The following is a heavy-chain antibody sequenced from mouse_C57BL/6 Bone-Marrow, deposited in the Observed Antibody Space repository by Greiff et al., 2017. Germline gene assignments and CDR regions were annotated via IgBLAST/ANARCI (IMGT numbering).Heavy chain of an antibody. V-gene: IGHV5-16*01. Sequence: EVQLVESEGGLVQPGSSLKLSCTASGFTFSDYYMAWVRQVPEKGLEWVANINYDGSSTYYLDSLKSRFIISRDNAKNILYLQMSSLKSEDTATDYCARDGNYPFDYWGQGTTLTVSS. J-gene: IGHJ2*01. CDR2: INYDGSST. CDR3: ARDGNYPFDY. CDR1: GFTFSDYY. D-gene: IGHD2-1*01.